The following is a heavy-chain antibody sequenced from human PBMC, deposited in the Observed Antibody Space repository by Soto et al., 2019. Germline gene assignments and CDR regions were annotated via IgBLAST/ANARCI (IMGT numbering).Heavy chain of an antibody. Sequence: GGSLRLSCAASGFTFSSYAMSWVRQAPGKGLEWVSAISGSGGSTYYADSVKGRFTISRDNSKNTLYLQMNSLRAEDTAVYYCAKVPRRLPVDTAMVPVDYWGQGTLVTVSS. J-gene: IGHJ4*02. CDR2: ISGSGGST. D-gene: IGHD5-18*01. CDR3: AKVPRRLPVDTAMVPVDY. CDR1: GFTFSSYA. V-gene: IGHV3-23*01.